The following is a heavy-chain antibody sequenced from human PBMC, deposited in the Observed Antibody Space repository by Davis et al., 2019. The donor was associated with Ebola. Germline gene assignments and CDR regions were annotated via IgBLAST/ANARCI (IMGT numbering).Heavy chain of an antibody. CDR1: GFIFSSYA. V-gene: IGHV3-23*01. D-gene: IGHD6-19*01. J-gene: IGHJ5*02. Sequence: GESLKISCVASGFIFSSYALSWVRQAPGKGLEWVSGVSGSGSSTYYADSVKGRFTISRDNSKNTLYLQMNSLRAEDTAVYYCAKGYSSGWFPWFDPWGQGTLVTVSS. CDR2: VSGSGSST. CDR3: AKGYSSGWFPWFDP.